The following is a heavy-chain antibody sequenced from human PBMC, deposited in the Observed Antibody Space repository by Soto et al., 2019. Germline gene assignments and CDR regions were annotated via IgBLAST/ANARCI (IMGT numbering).Heavy chain of an antibody. CDR1: GGSISNFY. J-gene: IGHJ4*02. V-gene: IGHV4-59*08. D-gene: IGHD1-26*01. CDR2: IYYSGST. Sequence: QVQLQESGPGLVKPSETLSLTCTVSGGSISNFYWSWIRQPPGKGLEWIGYIYYSGSTNYNPSLKSRVTISVDTSKNQFSLKLSSVTAADTAVYFCARRYGGNLDYWGQGTLVTVFS. CDR3: ARRYGGNLDY.